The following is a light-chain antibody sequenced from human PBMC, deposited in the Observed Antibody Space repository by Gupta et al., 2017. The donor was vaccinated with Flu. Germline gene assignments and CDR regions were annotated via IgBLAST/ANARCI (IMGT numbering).Light chain of an antibody. V-gene: IGKV3-15*01. CDR2: GAS. Sequence: EIVMTQSPATLSVSPGERATLSCRASQSVRSNLAWFQQKHGQTPRLLIYGASTRATGIPARFSGSGCGTEFTLTISSLQSEDFAVYYCQQYNNWPPYTFGQGTKLEIK. CDR1: QSVRSN. CDR3: QQYNNWPPYT. J-gene: IGKJ2*01.